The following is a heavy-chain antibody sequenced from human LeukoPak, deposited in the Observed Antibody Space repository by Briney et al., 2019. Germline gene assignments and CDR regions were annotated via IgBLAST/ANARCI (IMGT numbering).Heavy chain of an antibody. CDR1: GFTFSSYS. J-gene: IGHJ4*02. CDR2: ISSSSSTI. D-gene: IGHD2-21*01. V-gene: IGHV3-48*04. Sequence: GGSLRLSCAASGFTFSSYSMNWVRQAPGKGLEWVSYISSSSSTIYYADSVKGRFTIFRDNAKNSLYLQMNSLRAEDTAVYYCARDLFVPFWGQGTLVTVSS. CDR3: ARDLFVPF.